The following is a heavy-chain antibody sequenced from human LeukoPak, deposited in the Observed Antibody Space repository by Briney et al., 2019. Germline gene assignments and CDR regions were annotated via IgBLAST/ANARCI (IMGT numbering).Heavy chain of an antibody. V-gene: IGHV3-7*01. CDR2: IKPDGSEK. CDR3: ARDTVGATDY. J-gene: IGHJ4*02. Sequence: GGSLRLSCAASGFTFNTYGMSWVRQAPGKGLEWVANIKPDGSEKYYVDSVKGRFTISRDNAKKSLYLQMNSLRAEDTALYYCARDTVGATDYWGQGTLVTVSS. D-gene: IGHD1-26*01. CDR1: GFTFNTYG.